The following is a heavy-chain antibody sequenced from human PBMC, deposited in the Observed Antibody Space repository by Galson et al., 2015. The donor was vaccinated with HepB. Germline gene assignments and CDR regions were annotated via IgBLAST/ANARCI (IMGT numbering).Heavy chain of an antibody. CDR3: VKGRSILGAPGHFDY. D-gene: IGHD1-26*01. CDR1: RFIFDDYA. Sequence: SLRLSCAASRFIFDDYAMHWVRRAPGKGLEWVSGISWNGGSIAYADSVKGRFTISRQMGKNSLNLQMNSLRIEDTALYYCVKGRSILGAPGHFDYWGQGTLVTVSS. CDR2: ISWNGGSI. V-gene: IGHV3-9*01. J-gene: IGHJ4*02.